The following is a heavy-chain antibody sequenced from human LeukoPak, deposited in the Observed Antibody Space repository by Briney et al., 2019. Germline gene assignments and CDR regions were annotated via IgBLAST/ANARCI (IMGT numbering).Heavy chain of an antibody. CDR2: ISYDGNTK. CDR1: GFTFGSYG. CDR3: AKDRVLVTATFYFDF. D-gene: IGHD2-21*02. J-gene: IGHJ4*02. Sequence: PGGSLRLSCAASGFTFGSYGMHWVRQAPGKGLEWVAIISYDGNTKQYAGSVKGRFTTSRDNSKNTLYLQMTSLRGEDSAVYYCAKDRVLVTATFYFDFWGQGTLVTVSS. V-gene: IGHV3-30*18.